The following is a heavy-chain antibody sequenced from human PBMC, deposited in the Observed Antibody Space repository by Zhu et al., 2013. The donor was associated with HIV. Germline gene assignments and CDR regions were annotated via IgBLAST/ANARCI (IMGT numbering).Heavy chain of an antibody. D-gene: IGHD3-22*01. CDR2: INHSGST. J-gene: IGHJ4*02. CDR1: GGSFSGYY. V-gene: IGHV4-34*01. CDR3: ARGYGPYDSGGYPIPFGY. Sequence: QVQLQQWGAGLLKPSETLSLTCAVYGGSFSGYYWSWIRQPPGKGLEWIGEINHSGSTNYNPSLKSRVTISVDTSKNQFSLTLSSVTAADTAVYYCARGYGPYDSGGYPIPFGYWGQGTLVTVSS.